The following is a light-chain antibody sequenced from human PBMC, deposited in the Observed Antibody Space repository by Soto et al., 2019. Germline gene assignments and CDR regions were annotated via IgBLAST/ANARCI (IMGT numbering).Light chain of an antibody. CDR3: QQYNSYSWT. Sequence: DIQMTRSPSSLSASVGDRVSITCXASQTISSWLAWYQQKPGKAPKLLTYDASSLESGVPSRFSGSGSGTEFTLTISSLQPDDFATYYCQQYNSYSWTFGQGTKVDIK. J-gene: IGKJ1*01. CDR2: DAS. CDR1: QTISSW. V-gene: IGKV1-5*01.